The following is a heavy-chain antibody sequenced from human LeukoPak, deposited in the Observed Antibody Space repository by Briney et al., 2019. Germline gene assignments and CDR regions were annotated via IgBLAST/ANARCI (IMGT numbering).Heavy chain of an antibody. D-gene: IGHD1-14*01. J-gene: IGHJ6*02. CDR3: AXXXXXXXXXXXXXXXHRHRTPRMDV. CDR2: IYPGDSDT. CDR1: GYRFTSYW. V-gene: IGHV5-51*01. Sequence: GESLKLYCKCSGYRFTSYWIGWVRQMPGKGLECMGIIYPGDSDTSYSQSFPGQATISADKCISTAYLQWSSLSASHTAMYYCAXXXXXXXXXXXXXXXHRHRTPRMDVWGQGTTVTVSS.